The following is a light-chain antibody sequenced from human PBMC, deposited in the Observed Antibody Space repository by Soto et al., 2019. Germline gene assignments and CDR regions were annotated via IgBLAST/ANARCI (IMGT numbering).Light chain of an antibody. CDR1: QSISSW. Sequence: DIQMTQSPSTLSASVGDRVTITCRASQSISSWLAWYQQKPGKAPKLLIYDASSLESGVPSRFSGSGSGTESTLTISSLQPDDFATYYCQQYNSYSLTFGGGTKVDIK. CDR3: QQYNSYSLT. V-gene: IGKV1-5*01. J-gene: IGKJ4*01. CDR2: DAS.